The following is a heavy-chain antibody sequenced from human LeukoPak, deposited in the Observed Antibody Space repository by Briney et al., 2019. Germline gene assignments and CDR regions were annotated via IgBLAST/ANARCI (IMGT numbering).Heavy chain of an antibody. J-gene: IGHJ1*01. CDR1: GDSISSSSYY. Sequence: SETLSLTCTVSGDSISSSSYYWGWIRQPPGKGLEWIGSVYYSGTAYYNPSLKSRVTILEDTSKNQISLRLTSVTAADTAVYYCARGEINSSGWYMDYFQHWGQGTMITVSS. V-gene: IGHV4-39*07. CDR2: VYYSGTA. CDR3: ARGEINSSGWYMDYFQH. D-gene: IGHD6-19*01.